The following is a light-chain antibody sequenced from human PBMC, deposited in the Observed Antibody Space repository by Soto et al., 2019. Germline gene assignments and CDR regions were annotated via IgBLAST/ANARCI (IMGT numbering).Light chain of an antibody. CDR2: SSN. CDR3: AAWDDSLNGVV. V-gene: IGLV1-44*01. Sequence: QSVLTQPPSASGTPGQRVTISCSGSSSNIVSNSVNWYQQLPGTAPKLLMYSSNQRPSGVPDRFSGSKSGTSASLAISGLQSEDEADYYCAAWDDSLNGVVFGGGTKLTVL. J-gene: IGLJ2*01. CDR1: SSNIVSNS.